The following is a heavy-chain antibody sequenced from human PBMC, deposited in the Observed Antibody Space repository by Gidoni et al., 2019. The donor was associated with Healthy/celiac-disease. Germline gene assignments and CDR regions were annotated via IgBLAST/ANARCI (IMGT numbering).Heavy chain of an antibody. D-gene: IGHD3-10*01. CDR3: AREPRLWFGELENYGMDV. CDR1: RGSISSGSYY. CDR2: IYTSGST. Sequence: QVQLQESGPGLVKPSQTLSLTCTVSRGSISSGSYYWSWLRQPAGKGLEWIGRIYTSGSTNYNPSLKSRVTISVDTSKNQFSLKLSSVTAADTAVYYCAREPRLWFGELENYGMDVWGQGTTVTVSS. J-gene: IGHJ6*02. V-gene: IGHV4-61*02.